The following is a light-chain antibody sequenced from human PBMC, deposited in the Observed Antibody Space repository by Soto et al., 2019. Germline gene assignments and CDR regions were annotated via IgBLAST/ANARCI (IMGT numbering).Light chain of an antibody. CDR1: QSVSSN. J-gene: IGKJ1*01. Sequence: EIVLTQSPATLSVSPGERATLSCRASQSVSSNLAWYQQTPGQAPRLLFYGASTRATGIPARFSGSGSGTEFTLTISRLQSEDFAVYYCQQYNNWPRTFGQGTKVDIK. V-gene: IGKV3-15*01. CDR2: GAS. CDR3: QQYNNWPRT.